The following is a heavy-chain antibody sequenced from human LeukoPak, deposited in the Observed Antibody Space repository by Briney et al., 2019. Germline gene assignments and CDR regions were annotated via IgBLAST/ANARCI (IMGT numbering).Heavy chain of an antibody. J-gene: IGHJ5*01. D-gene: IGHD2-2*01. CDR3: AKDRHAPGRYCSSTSCFPFDS. CDR2: ISGSGGST. V-gene: IGHV3-23*01. Sequence: GALRLSCVVSGFTFSSYAMSWVRQAPGKGLEWVSGISGSGGSTYYADSVKGRFTISRDNTKNTLYLQMNSLRAEDTAVYYCAKDRHAPGRYCSSTSCFPFDSWGQGTLVTVSS. CDR1: GFTFSSYA.